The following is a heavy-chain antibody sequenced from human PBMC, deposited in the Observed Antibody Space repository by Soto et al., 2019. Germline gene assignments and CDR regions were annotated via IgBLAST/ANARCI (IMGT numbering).Heavy chain of an antibody. Sequence: GASVKVSCKASGYTFTSYYMHWVRQAPGQGLEWMGIINPSGGSTSYAQKFQGRVTMTRNTSTSTVYMELSSLRSEDTAVYYCARGSHYDFWSGYYGMDYWGQGTLVTVSS. V-gene: IGHV1-46*01. J-gene: IGHJ4*02. CDR2: INPSGGST. CDR3: ARGSHYDFWSGYYGMDY. CDR1: GYTFTSYY. D-gene: IGHD3-3*01.